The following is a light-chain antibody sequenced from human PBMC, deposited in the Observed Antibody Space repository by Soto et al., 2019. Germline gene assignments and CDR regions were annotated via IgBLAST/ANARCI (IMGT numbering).Light chain of an antibody. CDR1: QSVGSN. J-gene: IGKJ2*01. Sequence: EIVMAQSPATLSVSPGERATLSCRASQSVGSNLAWYQQKPGQAPRLLIYGASTRATGIPARFSGSGSGTEFTRTISSLQSEEFAVYYCQQYTNWPPTYTFGQGTKVDIK. V-gene: IGKV3-15*01. CDR2: GAS. CDR3: QQYTNWPPTYT.